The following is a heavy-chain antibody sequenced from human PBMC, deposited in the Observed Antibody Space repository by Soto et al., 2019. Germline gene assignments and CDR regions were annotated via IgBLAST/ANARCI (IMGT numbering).Heavy chain of an antibody. CDR2: IIPIFGTA. J-gene: IGHJ6*02. D-gene: IGHD6-13*01. Sequence: EASVKVSCKASGGTFSSYAISWVRQAPGQGLEWMGGIIPIFGTANYAQKFQGRVTITADKSTSTAYMELSSLRSEDTAVYYCARVAAAGYYYYYGMDVWGQGTTVTVSS. CDR3: ARVAAAGYYYYYGMDV. V-gene: IGHV1-69*06. CDR1: GGTFSSYA.